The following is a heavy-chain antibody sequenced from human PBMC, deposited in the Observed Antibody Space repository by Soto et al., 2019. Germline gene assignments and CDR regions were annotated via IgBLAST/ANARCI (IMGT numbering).Heavy chain of an antibody. J-gene: IGHJ4*02. V-gene: IGHV3-53*01. Sequence: EVQLVESGGGLIQPGGSLRLSCAASGFTGSNNYMRWVRQAPGKGLEWVSLIYSGGSTHYADSVKGRFTISRDNSKNTLYLQMNSLRVDDTAVYYCARDPPGIAASGGGGWGQGTLVTVSS. CDR1: GFTGSNNY. CDR2: IYSGGST. D-gene: IGHD6-13*01. CDR3: ARDPPGIAASGGGG.